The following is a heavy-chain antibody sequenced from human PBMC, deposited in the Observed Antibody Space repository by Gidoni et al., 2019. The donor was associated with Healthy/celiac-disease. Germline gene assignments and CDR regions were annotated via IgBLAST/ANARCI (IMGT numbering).Heavy chain of an antibody. J-gene: IGHJ4*02. D-gene: IGHD6-6*01. CDR3: ATSIAARYYFDY. V-gene: IGHV3-23*01. CDR1: GFTFRSYA. CDR2: ISVSGGST. Sequence: EVQLLESGGGLVQHGESLRLSCAASGFTFRSYAMSWVRQAPGTGLEWVSAISVSGGSTYYADSVKGRFTISRDNSKNTLYLQMNSLRAEDTAVYYCATSIAARYYFDYWGQVTLVTVSS.